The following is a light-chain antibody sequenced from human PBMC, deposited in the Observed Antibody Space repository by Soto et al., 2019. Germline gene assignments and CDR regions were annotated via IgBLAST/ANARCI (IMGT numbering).Light chain of an antibody. CDR3: QQYNNWPLT. CDR1: QSISSN. CDR2: GVS. J-gene: IGKJ4*01. Sequence: ETVMTQSPATLSVSPGERATLSCRASQSISSNLAWYQQKPGQAPRLLIYGVSTRATGIPARLTGSGSGTEFTLTISSLQSEDFAVYYCQQYNNWPLTFGGGTKVDIK. V-gene: IGKV3-15*01.